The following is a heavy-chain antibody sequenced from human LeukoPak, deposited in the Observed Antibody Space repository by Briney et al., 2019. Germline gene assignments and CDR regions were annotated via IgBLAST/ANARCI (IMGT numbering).Heavy chain of an antibody. D-gene: IGHD6-19*01. CDR1: GFTFSSYG. Sequence: GGSLRLSCAASGFTFSSYGMHWVRQAPGKGLEWVAVIPYDGSNKYYADSVKGRFTISRDNSKNTLYLQTNSLRAEDTAVYYCAKDGGIAVAGIQDFDYWGQGTLVTVSS. J-gene: IGHJ4*02. CDR2: IPYDGSNK. CDR3: AKDGGIAVAGIQDFDY. V-gene: IGHV3-30*18.